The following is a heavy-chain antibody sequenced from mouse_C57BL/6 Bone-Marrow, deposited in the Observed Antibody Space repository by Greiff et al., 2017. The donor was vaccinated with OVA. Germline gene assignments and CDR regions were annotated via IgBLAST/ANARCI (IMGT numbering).Heavy chain of an antibody. D-gene: IGHD2-2*01. CDR3: ARGGSTMVTRNFDY. Sequence: QVQLQQSGPELVKPGASVKISCKASGYSFTSYYIHWVKQRPGQGLEWIGWIYPGSGNTKYNEKFKGKATLTADTSSSTAYMQLSSLTSEDSAVYYCARGGSTMVTRNFDYWGQGTTLTVSS. CDR1: GYSFTSYY. CDR2: IYPGSGNT. V-gene: IGHV1-66*01. J-gene: IGHJ2*01.